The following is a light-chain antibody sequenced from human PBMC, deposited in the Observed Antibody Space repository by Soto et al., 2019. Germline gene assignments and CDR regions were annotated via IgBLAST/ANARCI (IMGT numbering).Light chain of an antibody. CDR3: MQGRQLPYT. CDR2: KVS. V-gene: IGKV2-30*01. CDR1: ESLVDRSGITF. J-gene: IGKJ2*01. Sequence: DIVRTQSPFSLPVTLGQPASISSRSSESLVDRSGITFVNWFQQRPGQSSRRLIHKVSDRDSGVPDRFSGSGSGTDFTLRISRVEAEDFGVYYCMQGRQLPYTFGQGTKLEIK.